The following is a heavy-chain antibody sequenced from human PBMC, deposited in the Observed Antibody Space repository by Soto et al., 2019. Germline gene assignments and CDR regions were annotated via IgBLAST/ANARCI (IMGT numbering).Heavy chain of an antibody. D-gene: IGHD5-18*01. CDR1: GGSLSSYY. CDR3: ARHGAIYSNSWYDFDY. J-gene: IGHJ4*02. CDR2: MYNSGSA. V-gene: IGHV4-59*08. Sequence: QVQLQESGPGLVKPSETLSLTCTVSGGSLSSYYWSWIRQPPGKGLEWVGYMYNSGSANYNPSLKSRVTISVDMPPNQCSLKLTSVTAADTAVYYCARHGAIYSNSWYDFDYWGQGTLVTVSS.